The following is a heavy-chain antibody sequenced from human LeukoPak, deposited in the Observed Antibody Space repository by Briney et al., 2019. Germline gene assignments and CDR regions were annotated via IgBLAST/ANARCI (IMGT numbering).Heavy chain of an antibody. CDR2: IYYSGST. V-gene: IGHV4-59*01. Sequence: SETLSLTCFVSGGSISSYYWSWIRQPPGKGLEWIGYIYYSGSTNYNPSLKSRVTISVDTSKNQFFLRLSSVTAADTAVYYCARVIAVTGAFNAFDIWGQGTMVTVSS. CDR3: ARVIAVTGAFNAFDI. J-gene: IGHJ3*02. CDR1: GGSISSYY. D-gene: IGHD6-19*01.